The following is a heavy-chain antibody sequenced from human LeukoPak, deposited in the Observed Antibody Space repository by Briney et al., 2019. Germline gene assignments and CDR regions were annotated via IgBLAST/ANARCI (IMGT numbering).Heavy chain of an antibody. Sequence: GSLRLSCAASGFTFSSYWMSWVRQAPGKGLEWVANIKQDGSEKYYVDSVKGRFTISRDNAKNSLYLQMNSLRAEDPAVYYCASRYSSSWYGEDYWGQGTLVTVSS. CDR3: ASRYSSSWYGEDY. CDR2: IKQDGSEK. V-gene: IGHV3-7*01. J-gene: IGHJ4*02. D-gene: IGHD6-13*01. CDR1: GFTFSSYW.